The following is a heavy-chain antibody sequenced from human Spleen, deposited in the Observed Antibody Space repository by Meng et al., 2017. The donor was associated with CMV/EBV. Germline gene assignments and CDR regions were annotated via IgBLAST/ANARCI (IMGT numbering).Heavy chain of an antibody. CDR3: ARVRDYYDSSGDAFDM. Sequence: FTFNDYYMTWIRQAPGKGLEWVSHLSHSGRTNDYADSVRGRFTISRDNTNNSLYLQMNSLRAEDTAVYYCARVRDYYDSSGDAFDMWGQGTMVTVSS. CDR1: FTFNDYY. D-gene: IGHD3-22*01. CDR2: LSHSGRTN. J-gene: IGHJ3*02. V-gene: IGHV3-11*01.